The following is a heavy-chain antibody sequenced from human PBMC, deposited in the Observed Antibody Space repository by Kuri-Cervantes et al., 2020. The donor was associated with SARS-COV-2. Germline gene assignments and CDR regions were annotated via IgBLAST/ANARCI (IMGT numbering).Heavy chain of an antibody. D-gene: IGHD3-22*01. Sequence: GGSLRLSCAASGFTFSGSAVHWVRQASGKGLEWVGRIRSKANSYATAYAASVKGRFTISRDDSKNTAYLQMNSLKTEDTAVYYCARHATYYYDSSGYYVWGQGTLVTVTS. CDR1: GFTFSGSA. V-gene: IGHV3-73*01. CDR3: ARHATYYYDSSGYYV. CDR2: IRSKANSYAT. J-gene: IGHJ4*02.